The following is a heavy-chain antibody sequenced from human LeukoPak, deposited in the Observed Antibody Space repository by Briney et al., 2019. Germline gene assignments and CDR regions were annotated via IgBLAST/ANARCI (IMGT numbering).Heavy chain of an antibody. CDR3: ARAPMVRGSRQFDY. V-gene: IGHV4-59*01. Sequence: SETLSLTCTVSGGSISSYYWSWVRQPPGKGLEWIGYIYYSGSTNYNPSLKSRVTISVDTSKNQFSLKLSSVTAADTAVYYCARAPMVRGSRQFDYWGQGTLVTVSS. J-gene: IGHJ4*02. CDR2: IYYSGST. CDR1: GGSISSYY. D-gene: IGHD3-10*01.